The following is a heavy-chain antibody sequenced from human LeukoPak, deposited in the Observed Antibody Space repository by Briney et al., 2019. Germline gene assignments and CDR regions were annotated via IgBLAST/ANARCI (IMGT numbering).Heavy chain of an antibody. CDR3: ARGGDILTGGNYDY. D-gene: IGHD3-9*01. CDR2: IIPILGIA. V-gene: IGHV1-69*04. CDR1: GGTLSSYA. Sequence: SVKVSCKASGGTLSSYAISWVRQAPGQGLEWMGRIIPILGIANYAQKFQGRVTITADKSTSTAYMELSSLRSEDTAVYYCARGGDILTGGNYDYWGQGTLVTVSS. J-gene: IGHJ4*02.